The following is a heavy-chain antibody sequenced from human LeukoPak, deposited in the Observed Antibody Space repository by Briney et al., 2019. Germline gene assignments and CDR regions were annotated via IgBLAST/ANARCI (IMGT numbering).Heavy chain of an antibody. D-gene: IGHD3-22*01. CDR1: GFTFSSYA. J-gene: IGHJ4*02. CDR3: AKDARSYYDSSGYYSDY. Sequence: GGSLRLSCAASGFTFSSYAMSWVSQAPGKGLEWVSAISGSGGSTYYADSVKGRFTISRDNSKNTLYLQMNSLRAEDTAVYYCAKDARSYYDSSGYYSDYWGQGTLVTVSS. V-gene: IGHV3-23*01. CDR2: ISGSGGST.